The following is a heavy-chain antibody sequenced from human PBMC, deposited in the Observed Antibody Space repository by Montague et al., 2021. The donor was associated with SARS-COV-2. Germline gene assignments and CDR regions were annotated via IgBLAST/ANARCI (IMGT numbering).Heavy chain of an antibody. D-gene: IGHD3-22*01. J-gene: IGHJ4*02. CDR2: IYYSGST. V-gene: IGHV4-39*07. CDR1: GASVSSGNSY. CDR3: ARIGYERVSYYYIFAD. Sequence: SETLSLTCTVSGASVSSGNSYWDWIRQPPGKGLEWIGNIYYSGSTYYSPSLKSRVTISVDTSKNQLSLKLISATAADTAVYYCARIGYERVSYYYIFADWGQGTLVTVSS.